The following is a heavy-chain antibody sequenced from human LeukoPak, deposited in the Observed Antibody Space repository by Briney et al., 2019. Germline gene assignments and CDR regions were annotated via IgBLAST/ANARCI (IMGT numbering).Heavy chain of an antibody. V-gene: IGHV3-48*02. Sequence: GGSLRLSCVASGFTFSTFSMNWVRQAPGKGLEWVSYITGSSSPIYYADSVKGRFTISRDNAKNSVYLQMNNLRDEDTAVYYCTAHHGELGYFDYWGQGTLVTVSS. CDR1: GFTFSTFS. CDR2: ITGSSSPI. CDR3: TAHHGELGYFDY. D-gene: IGHD1-26*01. J-gene: IGHJ4*02.